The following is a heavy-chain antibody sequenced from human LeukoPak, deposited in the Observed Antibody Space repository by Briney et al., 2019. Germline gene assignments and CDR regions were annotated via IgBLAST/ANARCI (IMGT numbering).Heavy chain of an antibody. D-gene: IGHD5-18*01. CDR3: ARDGVYSYGYYFDY. J-gene: IGHJ4*02. V-gene: IGHV1-3*01. Sequence: ASVKVSCKASGYTFTSYAMDWVRQAPGQRLEWIGWINAGNGNTKYSQKFQGRVTITRDTSASTVYMELSSLRSEDTAVYYCARDGVYSYGYYFDYWGQGTLVTVSS. CDR1: GYTFTSYA. CDR2: INAGNGNT.